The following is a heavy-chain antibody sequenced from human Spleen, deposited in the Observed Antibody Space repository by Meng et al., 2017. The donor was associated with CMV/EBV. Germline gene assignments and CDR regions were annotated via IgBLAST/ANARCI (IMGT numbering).Heavy chain of an antibody. J-gene: IGHJ3*01. CDR2: ISSSANYI. D-gene: IGHD2-8*01. V-gene: IGHV3-21*01. Sequence: GESLKISCAASGFTFSDYYMNWVRQAPGKGLKWVSSISSSANYIYYADSMKGRFTISRDNAKNSLYLQMNSLGAEDTAVYYCARDRDVYQVPGVNVFNVCGQGTVVTVSS. CDR3: ARDRDVYQVPGVNVFNV. CDR1: GFTFSDYY.